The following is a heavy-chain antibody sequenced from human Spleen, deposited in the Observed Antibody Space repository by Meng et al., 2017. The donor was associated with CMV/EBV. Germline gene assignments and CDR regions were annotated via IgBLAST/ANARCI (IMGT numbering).Heavy chain of an antibody. D-gene: IGHD4-17*01. CDR1: GFTFRSYA. CDR2: ISYDGSNK. CDR3: ASLTTVPKFDP. Sequence: CAASGFTFRSYAMHWVRQAPGKGLEWVAVISYDGSNKYYADSVKGRFTISRDNSKNTLYLQMNSLRAEDTAVYYCASLTTVPKFDPWGQGTLVTVSS. J-gene: IGHJ5*02. V-gene: IGHV3-30*04.